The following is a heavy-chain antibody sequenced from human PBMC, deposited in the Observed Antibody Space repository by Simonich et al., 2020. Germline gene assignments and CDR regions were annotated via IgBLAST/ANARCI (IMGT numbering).Heavy chain of an antibody. CDR3: ARGISSGWYWYFDL. D-gene: IGHD6-19*01. J-gene: IGHJ2*01. CDR1: GGSISSYY. V-gene: IGHV4-59*01. CDR2: IYYSGST. Sequence: QVQLQESGPGLVKPSETLSLTCTVSGGSISSYYWSWIRQPPGKGLEWIGYIYYSGSTNYNPSLKSRVTISVDTSKNQFSQKLSSVAAADTAVYYCARGISSGWYWYFDLWGRGTLVTVSS.